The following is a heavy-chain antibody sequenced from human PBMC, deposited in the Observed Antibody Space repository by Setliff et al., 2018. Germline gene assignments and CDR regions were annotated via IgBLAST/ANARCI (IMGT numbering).Heavy chain of an antibody. Sequence: SETLSLTCAVYGGSFSGYYWSWIRQPPGKRLEWIGEIIHSGSTNYNPSLKSRVTISMDTSKNQFSLKVSSVTAADTAVYYCAREQWLAPPGYYYMDVWAKGTTVTVSS. D-gene: IGHD6-19*01. CDR1: GGSFSGYY. CDR2: IIHSGST. CDR3: AREQWLAPPGYYYMDV. V-gene: IGHV4-34*12. J-gene: IGHJ6*03.